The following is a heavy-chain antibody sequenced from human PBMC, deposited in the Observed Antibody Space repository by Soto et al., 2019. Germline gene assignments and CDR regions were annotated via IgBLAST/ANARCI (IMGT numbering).Heavy chain of an antibody. CDR3: AKNLVNYNWFDP. CDR2: ISYDGSNK. V-gene: IGHV3-30*18. CDR1: GFTFSSYG. J-gene: IGHJ5*02. D-gene: IGHD1-26*01. Sequence: QVQLVESGGGVVQPGRSLRLSCAASGFTFSSYGMHWVRQAPGKGLEWVAVISYDGSNKYYADSVKGRFTISRDNSKNTLYLQMNSLRAEDTAVYYGAKNLVNYNWFDPWGQGTLVTVSS.